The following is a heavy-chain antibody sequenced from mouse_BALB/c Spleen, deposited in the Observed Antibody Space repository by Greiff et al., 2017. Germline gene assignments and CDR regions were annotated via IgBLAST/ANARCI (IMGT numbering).Heavy chain of an antibody. CDR1: GYTFTSYV. J-gene: IGHJ3*01. CDR3: ARESGNYPFAY. Sequence: EVQLQQSGPELVKPGASVKMSCKASGYTFTSYVMHWVKQKPGQGLEWIGYINPYNDGTKYNEKFKGKATLTSDKSSSTAYMELSSLTSEDSAVYYCARESGNYPFAYWGQGTLVTVSA. D-gene: IGHD2-1*01. CDR2: INPYNDGT. V-gene: IGHV1-14*01.